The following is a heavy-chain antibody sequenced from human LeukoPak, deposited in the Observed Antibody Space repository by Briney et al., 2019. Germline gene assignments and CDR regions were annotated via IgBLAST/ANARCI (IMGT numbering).Heavy chain of an antibody. CDR1: GGSMNTFY. Sequence: PSETLSLTCTVSGGSMNTFYWHWIRRPAGKGLEWVGCIYSSGTTNYNPSLKSPVTMSLDTSQNQFSLTLRSVTAADTAVYYCARGVSWYNWFDPWGQGTLVTVSS. V-gene: IGHV4-4*07. CDR3: ARGVSWYNWFDP. J-gene: IGHJ5*02. CDR2: IYSSGTT. D-gene: IGHD6-13*01.